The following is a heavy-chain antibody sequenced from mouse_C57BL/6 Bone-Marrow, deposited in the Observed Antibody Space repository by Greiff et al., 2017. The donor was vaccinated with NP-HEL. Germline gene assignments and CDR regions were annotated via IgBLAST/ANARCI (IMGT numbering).Heavy chain of an antibody. V-gene: IGHV1-54*01. CDR3: ARQRATLYYYAMDY. Sequence: VQLQQSGAELVRPGTSVKVSCKASGYAFPTSLIEWVKQRPGQGLEWIGVINTGRGGTNYNEKFKGKATLTADKSSSTAYMQLSSLTSEDSAVYFCARQRATLYYYAMDYWGQGTSVTVSS. J-gene: IGHJ4*01. CDR1: GYAFPTSL. D-gene: IGHD3-1*01. CDR2: INTGRGGT.